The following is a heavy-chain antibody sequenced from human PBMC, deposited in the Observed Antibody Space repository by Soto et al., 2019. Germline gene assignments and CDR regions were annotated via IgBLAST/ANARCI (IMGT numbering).Heavy chain of an antibody. CDR1: GYTFTIYY. CDR2: IYPGGGTT. V-gene: IGHV1-46*03. Sequence: GASVKVSCKASGYTFTIYYMHWVRQAPGQGLEWMGIIYPGGGTTSYAQKFQGRVIMTRDTSTSTVYMELSSLRSGDTAVYYCAREELRGYNYGLYYFDYWGQGTLVTVSS. D-gene: IGHD5-18*01. CDR3: AREELRGYNYGLYYFDY. J-gene: IGHJ4*02.